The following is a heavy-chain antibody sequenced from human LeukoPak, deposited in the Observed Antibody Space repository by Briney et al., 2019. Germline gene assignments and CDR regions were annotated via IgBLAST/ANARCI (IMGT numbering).Heavy chain of an antibody. CDR2: INPNSGGT. CDR1: KHPLSGYY. J-gene: IGHJ5*02. V-gene: IGHV1-2*02. D-gene: IGHD6-19*01. CDR3: ARAEQWLAINWFDP. Sequence: ASLKVFCKARKHPLSGYYMHWVRQAPGQGLEWMGWINPNSGGTNYAQKFQGRVTMTRDTSISTAYMELSRLRSDDTAVYYCARAEQWLAINWFDPWGQGTLVTVSS.